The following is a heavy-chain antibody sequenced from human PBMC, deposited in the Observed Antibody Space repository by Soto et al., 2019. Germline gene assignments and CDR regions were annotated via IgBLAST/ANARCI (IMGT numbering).Heavy chain of an antibody. CDR3: ARELQLRVCDY. CDR2: INPNSGGT. Sequence: ASVKVSCKASGNTGYYMHWVRQAPGQGLEWMGWINPNSGGTNYAQKFQGWVTMTRDTSISTAYMELSRLRSDDAAVYYCARELQLRVCDYWGQGTLVTVSS. J-gene: IGHJ4*02. CDR1: GNTGYY. D-gene: IGHD1-7*01. V-gene: IGHV1-2*04.